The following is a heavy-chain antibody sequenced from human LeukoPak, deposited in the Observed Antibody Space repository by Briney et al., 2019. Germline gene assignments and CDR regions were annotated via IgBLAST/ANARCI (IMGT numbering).Heavy chain of an antibody. Sequence: GGSLRLSCAASGFTFSSYSMNWVRQAPGKGLEWVSLISGDGGSTYYADSVKGRFTISRDNSKNSLYLQMNSLRTEDTALYYCAKGYDMVWYFDYWGQGTLVTDSS. J-gene: IGHJ4*02. V-gene: IGHV3-43*01. D-gene: IGHD5/OR15-5a*01. CDR2: ISGDGGST. CDR1: GFTFSSYS. CDR3: AKGYDMVWYFDY.